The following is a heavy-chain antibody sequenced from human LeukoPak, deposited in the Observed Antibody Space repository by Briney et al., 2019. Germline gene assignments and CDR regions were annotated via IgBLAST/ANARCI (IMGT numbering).Heavy chain of an antibody. CDR3: ARELY. J-gene: IGHJ4*02. CDR1: GFTFSSYA. CDR2: ISYDGSNK. Sequence: GRSLRISCAASGFTFSSYAMHWVRQAPGKGLEWVAVISYDGSNKYYADSVKGRFTISRDNSKNTLYLQMNSLRAEDTAVYYCARELYWGQGTLVTVSS. V-gene: IGHV3-30-3*01.